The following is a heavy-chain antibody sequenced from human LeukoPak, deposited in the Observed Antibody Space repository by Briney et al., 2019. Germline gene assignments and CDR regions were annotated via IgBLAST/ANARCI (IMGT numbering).Heavy chain of an antibody. J-gene: IGHJ6*03. D-gene: IGHD1-14*01. Sequence: PSETLSLTCTLSGGTVTSSTYFWGWIRQPPGKGLEWIGSIFYSGATYYNPSLKSRVSMSVHTSKNQFSLKLSSVTAADTAVYYCARDGFYYHYYMDVWGEGTTVTVSS. V-gene: IGHV4-39*07. CDR1: GGTVTSSTYF. CDR3: ARDGFYYHYYMDV. CDR2: IFYSGAT.